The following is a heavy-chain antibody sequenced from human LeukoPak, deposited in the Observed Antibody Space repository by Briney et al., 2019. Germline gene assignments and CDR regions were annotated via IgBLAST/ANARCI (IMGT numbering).Heavy chain of an antibody. Sequence: SETLSLTCDVSGASISRGGYSWSWIRQPPGKGLEWIGYIFHSGGTYYNPSLKSRVTISVDRSKNRCSLKLNSLTAADTAIYYCARDWAYFDYWGQGALVTVSS. D-gene: IGHD3-16*01. CDR2: IFHSGGT. V-gene: IGHV4-30-2*01. CDR3: ARDWAYFDY. J-gene: IGHJ4*02. CDR1: GASISRGGYS.